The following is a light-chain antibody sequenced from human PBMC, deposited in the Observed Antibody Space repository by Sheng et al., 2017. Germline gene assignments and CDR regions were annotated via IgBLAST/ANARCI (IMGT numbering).Light chain of an antibody. V-gene: IGKV3-20*01. CDR2: GAS. J-gene: IGKJ1*01. CDR3: QQYGXSRRT. Sequence: EIVLTQSPGTLSLSPGERATLSCRASQSVSSSYLAWYQQKPGQAPRLLIYGASSRATGIPDRFSGSGSGTDFTLTISRLEPEDFAVYYCQQYGXSRRTFGQG. CDR1: QSVSSSY.